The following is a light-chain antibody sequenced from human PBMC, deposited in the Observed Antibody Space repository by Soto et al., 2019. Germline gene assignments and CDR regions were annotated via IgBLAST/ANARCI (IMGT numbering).Light chain of an antibody. CDR2: DAS. Sequence: IHRTQSPSTLSAFLGDRVTITCRASQSISSRLAWYQQKPGKAPKFLIYDASSLESGVPSRFSGSGSGTQFTLTISSLQPDDSATYYCQQFNSYPLTFGGGTKVDIK. CDR1: QSISSR. J-gene: IGKJ4*01. V-gene: IGKV1-5*01. CDR3: QQFNSYPLT.